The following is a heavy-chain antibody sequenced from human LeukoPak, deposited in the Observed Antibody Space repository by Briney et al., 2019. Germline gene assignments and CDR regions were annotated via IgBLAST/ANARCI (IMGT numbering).Heavy chain of an antibody. CDR3: AREVRAVSFFDY. CDR1: GGSISSGDYY. CDR2: IYYSGST. D-gene: IGHD3-10*01. Sequence: SETLSLTCTVSGGSISSGDYYWSWIRQPPGKGLEWIGYIYYSGSTYYNPSLKSRLTISVDTSKNQFSLKLSSVTAADTAVYYCAREVRAVSFFDYWGQGTLVTVSP. J-gene: IGHJ4*02. V-gene: IGHV4-30-4*01.